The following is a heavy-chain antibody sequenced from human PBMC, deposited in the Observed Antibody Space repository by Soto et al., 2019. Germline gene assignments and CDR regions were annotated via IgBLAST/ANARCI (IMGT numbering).Heavy chain of an antibody. D-gene: IGHD6-13*01. V-gene: IGHV1-69*13. CDR3: ARIVQQQGYYGMDV. CDR1: GGTFSSYA. J-gene: IGHJ6*02. Sequence: AVNVSCKSSGGTFSSYAISWVRQAPGQGLEWMGGIIPIFGTANYAQKFQGRVTITADESTSTAYMELSSLRSEDTAVYYCARIVQQQGYYGMDVWGQGTTVTVSS. CDR2: IIPIFGTA.